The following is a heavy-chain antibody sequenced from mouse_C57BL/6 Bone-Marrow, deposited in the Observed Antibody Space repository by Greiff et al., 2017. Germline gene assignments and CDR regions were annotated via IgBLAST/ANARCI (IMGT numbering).Heavy chain of an antibody. V-gene: IGHV5-6*02. CDR3: ARQYYGSSDSYWYFDV. D-gene: IGHD1-1*01. Sequence: DVNLVESGGDLVKPGGSLKLSCAASGFTFSSYGMSWVRQTPDKRLDWVATISSGGSYTYSPHSVKGRFSISRGNAKNTLYQQMSSLESEDTAVYYGARQYYGSSDSYWYFDVWGTGTTVTVAS. CDR2: ISSGGSYT. J-gene: IGHJ1*03. CDR1: GFTFSSYG.